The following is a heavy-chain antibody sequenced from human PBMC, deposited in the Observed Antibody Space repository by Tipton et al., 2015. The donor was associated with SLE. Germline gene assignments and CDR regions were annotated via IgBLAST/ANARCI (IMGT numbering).Heavy chain of an antibody. CDR1: GGSVGSSNQY. J-gene: IGHJ6*03. D-gene: IGHD3-3*01. CDR3: ARARSEDTFWRDYVYYYYYMDV. Sequence: TLSLTCLVSGGSVGSSNQYWGWMRQTPGKGLEWIGSIFNGWNTYYNPSLKSRVTISVDTSKNQFSLKPMSLTAADTAVYYCARARSEDTFWRDYVYYYYYMDVWGRGTTVTVSS. CDR2: IFNGWNT. V-gene: IGHV4-39*07.